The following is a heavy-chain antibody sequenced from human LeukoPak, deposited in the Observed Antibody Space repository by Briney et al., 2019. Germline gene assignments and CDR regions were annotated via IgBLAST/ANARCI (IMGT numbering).Heavy chain of an antibody. CDR1: GYSISSGYY. CDR3: ARGVFYYDGSGYLRSNYFDY. Sequence: SETLSLTCTASGYSISSGYYWGWIRPPPGKGLELSGSIYHSGRTYYNPSLKSRVTISVDPSKNQFSLKLSSVTAADTDVYYCARGVFYYDGSGYLRSNYFDYWGQGTLVTVSS. J-gene: IGHJ4*02. CDR2: IYHSGRT. V-gene: IGHV4-38-2*02. D-gene: IGHD3-22*01.